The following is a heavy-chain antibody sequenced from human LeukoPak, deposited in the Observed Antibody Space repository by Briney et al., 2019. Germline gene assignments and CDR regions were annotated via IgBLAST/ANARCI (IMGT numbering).Heavy chain of an antibody. CDR3: ASHSVGAPTRFDY. D-gene: IGHD1-26*01. CDR2: MYYSGST. Sequence: PSETLSLTCAVYGGSFSGYYWGWIRQPPGKGLEWIGSMYYSGSTYYNPSLKSRVTISVDTSKNQFSLNLSSVTAADTAVYYCASHSVGAPTRFDYWGQGTLVSVSS. J-gene: IGHJ4*02. V-gene: IGHV4-34*01. CDR1: GGSFSGYY.